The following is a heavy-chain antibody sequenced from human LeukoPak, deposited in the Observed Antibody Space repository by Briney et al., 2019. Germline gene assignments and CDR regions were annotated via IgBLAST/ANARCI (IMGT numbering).Heavy chain of an antibody. Sequence: ASVKVSCKASGYTFTSYGISWVRQAPGQGLEWMGWISAYNGNTNYAQKLQGRVTMTTDTPTSTAYMELRSLRSDDTAVYYCARSLEAITHFDYWGQGTLVTVSS. V-gene: IGHV1-18*01. CDR3: ARSLEAITHFDY. CDR1: GYTFTSYG. J-gene: IGHJ4*02. CDR2: ISAYNGNT. D-gene: IGHD3-3*01.